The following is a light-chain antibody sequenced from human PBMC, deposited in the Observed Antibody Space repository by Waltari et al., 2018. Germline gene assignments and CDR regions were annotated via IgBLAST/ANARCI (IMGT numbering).Light chain of an antibody. J-gene: IGLJ2*01. CDR1: SSDVGGYNY. CDR3: CSYAGSYSFV. CDR2: DVN. Sequence: QSALTQPRSVSGSPGQSVTISCTGPSSDVGGYNYASWHQQHPGKSPTLMLYDVNKRPPGVPDRFSGSKSGDTASLTISGLQTEDEADYFCCSYAGSYSFVFGGGTKLTVL. V-gene: IGLV2-11*01.